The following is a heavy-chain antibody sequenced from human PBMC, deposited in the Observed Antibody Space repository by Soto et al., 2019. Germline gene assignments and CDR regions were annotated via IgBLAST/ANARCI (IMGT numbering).Heavy chain of an antibody. J-gene: IGHJ6*02. V-gene: IGHV5-10-1*01. CDR2: IDPSDSYI. D-gene: IGHD3-10*01. CDR3: ARRDGSGYYYGMDV. CDR1: GYNFTNYW. Sequence: GESLKISCKGSGYNFTNYWMNWVRQMPGKGLEWVGRIDPSDSYINYSPPFQGHVTISVDKSTSTAYLQWSSLEASDTAMYYCARRDGSGYYYGMDVWGQGTMVTVSS.